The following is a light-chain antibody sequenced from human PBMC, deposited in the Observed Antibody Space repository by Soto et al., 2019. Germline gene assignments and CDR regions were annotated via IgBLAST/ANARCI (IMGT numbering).Light chain of an antibody. CDR2: YAS. CDR3: QQYNNWPLT. J-gene: IGKJ4*01. CDR1: QSVNNN. Sequence: EIVMTQSPATLSVSPGERATLSCRASQSVNNNLAWYQQKPGQAPRLLISYASSSATGIPARFSGSGSGTEFTLTISSLQSEDFAVYYCQQYNNWPLTFGGGIKVEIK. V-gene: IGKV3-15*01.